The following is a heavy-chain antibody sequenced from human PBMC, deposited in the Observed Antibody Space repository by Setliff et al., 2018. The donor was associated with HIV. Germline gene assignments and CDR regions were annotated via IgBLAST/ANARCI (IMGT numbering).Heavy chain of an antibody. CDR3: ARRDCTTTSCSEA. CDR1: RDSIRNGAYY. J-gene: IGHJ5*02. CDR2: IYYSGSA. D-gene: IGHD2-2*01. Sequence: SETLSLTCTVSRDSIRNGAYYWGWIRQPPGKGLEWIGSIYYSGSAYYNPSFKSRVTLSVDTSENQFSLEVTSVTAADTALYYCARRDCTTTSCSEAWGQGTLVTVSS. V-gene: IGHV4-39*07.